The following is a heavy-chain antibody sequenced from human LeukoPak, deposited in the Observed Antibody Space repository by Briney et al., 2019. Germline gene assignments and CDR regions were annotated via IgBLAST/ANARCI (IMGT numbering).Heavy chain of an antibody. D-gene: IGHD6-13*01. V-gene: IGHV1-58*02. CDR1: GFTFTSSA. CDR3: AAGLGAAAGLYYYYYMDV. Sequence: GASVKVSCKASGFTFTSSAMQGVRQARGQRLEWIGWIVVGSGNTNYAQKFQERVTITRDMSTSTAYMELSSLRSEDTAVYYCAAGLGAAAGLYYYYYMDVWGKGTTVIVSS. CDR2: IVVGSGNT. J-gene: IGHJ6*03.